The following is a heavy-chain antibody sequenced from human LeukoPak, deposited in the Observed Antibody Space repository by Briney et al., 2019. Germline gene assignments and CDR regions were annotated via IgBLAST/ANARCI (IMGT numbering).Heavy chain of an antibody. D-gene: IGHD2-21*02. CDR2: VDACATPT. CDR1: GFPVNKYE. V-gene: IGHV3-48*03. Sequence: GGSLRLSCAASGFPVNKYEIHSVRQAPGKGLESNSYVDACATPTNYAASVWGRFSLSRDNAQNSVHIQMNSPRDEDTAVYYWVRSRLLRSTKYSDSWGQGALDTVSS. J-gene: IGHJ4*02. CDR3: VRSRLLRSTKYSDS.